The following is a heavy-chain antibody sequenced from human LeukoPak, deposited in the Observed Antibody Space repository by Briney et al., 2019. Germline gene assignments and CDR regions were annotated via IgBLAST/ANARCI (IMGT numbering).Heavy chain of an antibody. CDR2: INPNVGGT. Sequence: ASVKVSCKASGYTFTSYYMHWVRQAPGQGLEWMGIINPNVGGTNYAQKSQGRVTMTRDMSTGTVYMELSSLRSEDTAVYYCARGYSSGIMDVWGEGTTITVSS. CDR1: GYTFTSYY. D-gene: IGHD6-19*01. CDR3: ARGYSSGIMDV. J-gene: IGHJ6*04. V-gene: IGHV1-46*01.